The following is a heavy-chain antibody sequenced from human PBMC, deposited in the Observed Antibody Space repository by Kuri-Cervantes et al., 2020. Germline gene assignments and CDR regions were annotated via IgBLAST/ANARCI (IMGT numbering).Heavy chain of an antibody. J-gene: IGHJ4*02. V-gene: IGHV3-7*05. CDR3: AKDVIGIVGATGAFDY. Sequence: GGSLRLSCAASGFTFSSYWMSWVRQAPGKGLEWVANIKQDGSEKYYVDSVKGRFTISRDNAKNSLYLQMNSLRAEDTALYYCAKDVIGIVGATGAFDYWGQETLVTVSS. CDR1: GFTFSSYW. CDR2: IKQDGSEK. D-gene: IGHD1-26*01.